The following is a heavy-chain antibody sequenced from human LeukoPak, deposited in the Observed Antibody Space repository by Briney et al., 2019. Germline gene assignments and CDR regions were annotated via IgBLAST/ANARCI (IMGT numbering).Heavy chain of an antibody. D-gene: IGHD2-15*01. CDR2: ISGSGGST. V-gene: IGHV3-23*01. J-gene: IGHJ4*02. CDR1: GFTFSSYG. CDR3: ARDKIVVVAAPFDY. Sequence: GGSLRLSCAASGFTFSSYGMSWVRQAPGKGLEWVSAISGSGGSTYYADSVKGRFTISRDNAKNSLYLQMNSLRAEDTAVYYCARDKIVVVAAPFDYWGQGTLVTVSS.